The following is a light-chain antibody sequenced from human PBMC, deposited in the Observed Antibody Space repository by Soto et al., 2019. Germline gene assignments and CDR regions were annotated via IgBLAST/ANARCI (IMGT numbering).Light chain of an antibody. CDR1: KLGDKY. J-gene: IGLJ2*01. CDR3: RAWDSSTVV. V-gene: IGLV3-1*01. CDR2: QDS. Sequence: SYELTQPPSVSVSPGQTASITCSGDKLGDKYACWYQQKPGQSPVLVIYQDSKRPSGIPERFSGSNSGNTATLTISGTQATDVADRYCRAWDSSTVVFGGGTKLTVL.